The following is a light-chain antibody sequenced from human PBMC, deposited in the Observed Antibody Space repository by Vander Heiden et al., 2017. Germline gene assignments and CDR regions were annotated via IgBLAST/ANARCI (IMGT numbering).Light chain of an antibody. CDR3: PHCSNWPPLT. CDR2: DAS. J-gene: IGKJ4*01. Sequence: EIVLTQSPATLSLSPGERATLSCRASQSVSSYLAWYQQKPGQAPRLLIYDASNRATGIPARFSGSWSGTDFTLTIRILEPEDFAVYYCPHCSNWPPLTFGGRTKVEIK. V-gene: IGKV3-11*01. CDR1: QSVSSY.